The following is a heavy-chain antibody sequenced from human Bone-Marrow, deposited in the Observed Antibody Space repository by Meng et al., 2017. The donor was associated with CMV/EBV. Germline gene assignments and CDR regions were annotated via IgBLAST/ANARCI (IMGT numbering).Heavy chain of an antibody. CDR3: AKTHGVNWNAFDI. CDR1: GYTFTGYY. J-gene: IGHJ3*02. D-gene: IGHD1-1*01. CDR2: INPNSGGT. Sequence: ASVKVSCKASGYTFTGYYMHWVRQAPGQGLEWMGWINPNSGGTNYAQKFQGRVTMTRDTSISKAYMELSRLKSDDTAVYYCAKTHGVNWNAFDIWGQGTMVTVSS. V-gene: IGHV1-2*02.